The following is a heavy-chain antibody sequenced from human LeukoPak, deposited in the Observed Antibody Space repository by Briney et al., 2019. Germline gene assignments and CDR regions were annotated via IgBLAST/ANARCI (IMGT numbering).Heavy chain of an antibody. CDR1: GFTFSNAW. CDR2: IKSKTDGGTT. J-gene: IGHJ2*01. CDR3: TTDDVEMATMAWWYFDL. D-gene: IGHD5-24*01. V-gene: IGHV3-15*01. Sequence: GGSLTLSCAASGFTFSNAWMSWVRQAPGKGLERVGRIKSKTDGGTTDYAAPVKGRFTISRDDSKNTLYLQMNSLKTEDTAVYYCTTDDVEMATMAWWYFDLWGRGTLVTVSS.